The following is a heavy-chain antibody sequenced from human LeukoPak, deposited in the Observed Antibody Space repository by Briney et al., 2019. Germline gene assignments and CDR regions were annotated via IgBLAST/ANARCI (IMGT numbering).Heavy chain of an antibody. J-gene: IGHJ3*02. CDR1: SGSFSGYY. CDR2: INHSVGT. D-gene: IGHD2-15*01. Sequence: PSETLSLTCSVYSGSFSGYYWSWIRQPPGKGLEWIGEINHSVGTNYNPSLKSRVTMSLDTSKNQFSLKLSSVTAADTAVYYCARGSRGYCSGGSCWRAFDIWGQGTMVTVSS. CDR3: ARGSRGYCSGGSCWRAFDI. V-gene: IGHV4-34*01.